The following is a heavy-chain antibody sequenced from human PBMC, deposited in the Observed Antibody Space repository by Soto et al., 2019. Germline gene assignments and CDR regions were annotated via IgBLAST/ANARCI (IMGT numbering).Heavy chain of an antibody. CDR1: GFTFSSYA. CDR2: ISGSGCSK. V-gene: IGHV3-23*01. J-gene: IGHJ5*02. D-gene: IGHD2-2*01. Sequence: GGSLRLSCAASGFTFSSYAMSWVRQAPGKGLEWVSSISGSGCSKYYADSVKGRFTISRDNSKNTLYLQMNSLRAEDTAVYYWAKDGCSSTRCYVRIWFDPWGQGTLVTVSS. CDR3: AKDGCSSTRCYVRIWFDP.